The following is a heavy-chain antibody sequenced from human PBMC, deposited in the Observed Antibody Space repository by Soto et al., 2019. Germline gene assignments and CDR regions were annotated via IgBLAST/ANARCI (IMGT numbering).Heavy chain of an antibody. J-gene: IGHJ4*02. CDR2: INHSGST. D-gene: IGHD3-10*01. CDR1: GGSFSGYY. CDR3: ARGKYYGSGTPWF. Sequence: PSETLSLTCAVYGGSFSGYYWSWIRQPPGKGLEWIGEINHSGSTNYNPSLKSRVTISVDTSKNQFSLKLSSVTAADTAVYYCARGKYYGSGTPWFWGQGTLVTVLL. V-gene: IGHV4-34*01.